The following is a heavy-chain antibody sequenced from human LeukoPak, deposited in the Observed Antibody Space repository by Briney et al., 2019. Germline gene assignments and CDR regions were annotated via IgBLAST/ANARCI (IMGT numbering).Heavy chain of an antibody. J-gene: IGHJ4*02. D-gene: IGHD6-13*01. Sequence: GGSLRLSCAASGFTVSSNYMSWVRQAPGKGLEWVSVIYSGGSTYYADSVKGRFTISRDNAKNTLYLQMNSLRAEDTAVYYCARINTAAGTFDYWGQGTLVTVSS. CDR1: GFTVSSNY. V-gene: IGHV3-66*01. CDR2: IYSGGST. CDR3: ARINTAAGTFDY.